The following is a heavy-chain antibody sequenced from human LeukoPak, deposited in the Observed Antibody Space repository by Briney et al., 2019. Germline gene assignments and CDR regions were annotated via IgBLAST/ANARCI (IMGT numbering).Heavy chain of an antibody. V-gene: IGHV3-48*03. CDR3: ARDCSSTSCPAGRYFDWGAFDI. CDR1: GFTFSSYE. CDR2: ISSSGSTI. Sequence: GGALPLSCAASGFTFSSYEMIWVRQAPGEGLEGVSYISSSGSTIYYADSVNGQFTISRDNAKNSLYLQMNSLRAEDTAVYYCARDCSSTSCPAGRYFDWGAFDIWGQGTMVTVSS. D-gene: IGHD2-2*01. J-gene: IGHJ3*02.